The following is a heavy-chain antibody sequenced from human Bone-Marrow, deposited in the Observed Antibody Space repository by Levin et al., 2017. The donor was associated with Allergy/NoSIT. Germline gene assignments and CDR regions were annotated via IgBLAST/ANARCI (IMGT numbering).Heavy chain of an antibody. CDR3: ARRKRIAIFGVIMRKYFGMDV. V-gene: IGHV3-48*03. CDR1: GFTLSSFD. D-gene: IGHD3-3*01. J-gene: IGHJ6*02. Sequence: SCVASGFTLSSFDLNWVRQAPGKGLEWISYISSSESSIYYADSVKGRFTVSIDSAKNSLYLQMNSLRVEDTAVYFCARRKRIAIFGVIMRKYFGMDVWGQGTTVTVSS. CDR2: ISSSESSI.